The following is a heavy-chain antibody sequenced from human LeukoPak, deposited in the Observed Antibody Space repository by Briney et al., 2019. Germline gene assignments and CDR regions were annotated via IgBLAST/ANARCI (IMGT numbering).Heavy chain of an antibody. CDR1: GFTFSSYA. Sequence: GGSLRLSCAASGFTFSSYAMSWVRQAPGKGLEWVSAISGSGGSTYYADSVKGRFTISRDNSKNTLYLQMNSLRAEDTAVYYCAKVRPFVDIVVAPAATDWFDPWGQGTLVTVSS. V-gene: IGHV3-23*01. CDR3: AKVRPFVDIVVAPAATDWFDP. D-gene: IGHD2-2*03. J-gene: IGHJ5*02. CDR2: ISGSGGST.